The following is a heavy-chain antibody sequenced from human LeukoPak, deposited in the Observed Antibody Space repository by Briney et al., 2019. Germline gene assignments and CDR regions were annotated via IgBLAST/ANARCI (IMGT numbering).Heavy chain of an antibody. Sequence: PGGSLRLSCAASGFTFSSYGMHWVRQAPGKGLEGVAVISYDGSNKYYADSVQGRFTISRDNSKNTLYLQMNSLRAEDTAVYYCAKELGAPKTYSSSWYGDAFDIWGQGTMVTVSS. V-gene: IGHV3-30*18. CDR3: AKELGAPKTYSSSWYGDAFDI. D-gene: IGHD6-13*01. CDR2: ISYDGSNK. CDR1: GFTFSSYG. J-gene: IGHJ3*02.